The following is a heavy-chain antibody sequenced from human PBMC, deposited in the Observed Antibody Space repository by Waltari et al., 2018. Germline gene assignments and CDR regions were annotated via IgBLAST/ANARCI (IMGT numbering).Heavy chain of an antibody. CDR3: VRDHWGPDY. CDR1: GVPFTDNW. Sequence: EVHLVESGGGLVQPGGSLRLSCASSGVPFTDNWMSWVRQAPGKGPEWVANIHKDGSEKNYVDYVKGRFTISRDNAKDSVYLQMNSLRADDTAMYYCVRDHWGPDYWGQGTLVTVSS. V-gene: IGHV3-7*01. J-gene: IGHJ4*02. D-gene: IGHD7-27*01. CDR2: IHKDGSEK.